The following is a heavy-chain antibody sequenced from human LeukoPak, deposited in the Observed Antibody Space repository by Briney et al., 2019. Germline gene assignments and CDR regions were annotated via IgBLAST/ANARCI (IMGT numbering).Heavy chain of an antibody. D-gene: IGHD6-19*01. CDR1: GGSISSYY. CDR3: ARASAVGHYYYYYGMDV. Sequence: SETLSLTCTVSGGSISSYYWSWIRQPPGKGLEWIGEINHSGSTNYNPSLKSRVTISVDTSKNQFSLKLSSVTAADTAVYYCARASAVGHYYYYYGMDVWGQGTTVTVSS. V-gene: IGHV4-34*01. J-gene: IGHJ6*02. CDR2: INHSGST.